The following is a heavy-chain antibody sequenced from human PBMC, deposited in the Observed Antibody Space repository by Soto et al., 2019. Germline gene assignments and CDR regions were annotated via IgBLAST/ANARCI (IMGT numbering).Heavy chain of an antibody. CDR2: ISAYTDDP. CDR1: GNTFTNFG. CDR3: ARVIPGAEAWFDP. V-gene: IGHV1-18*01. Sequence: QGQLVQSGAEVKKPGASVKVSCTASGNTFTNFGVTWVRQAPGQGLEWMGWISAYTDDPNYAQKFQGRVTMPIDKCTSTAYLDLRSLTSDDTAVYYCARVIPGAEAWFDPWGQGTLVTVSS. D-gene: IGHD2-2*01. J-gene: IGHJ5*02.